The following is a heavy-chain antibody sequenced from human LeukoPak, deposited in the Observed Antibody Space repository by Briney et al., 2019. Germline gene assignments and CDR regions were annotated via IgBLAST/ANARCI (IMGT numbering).Heavy chain of an antibody. CDR2: IYYSGST. Sequence: SETLSLTCTVSGGSISSYYWSWIRQPPGKGLEWIGYIYYSGSTYYNPPLKSRVTISVDTSKNQFSLKLSSVTAADMAVYYCARDLLNEGNHLDYWGQGTLVTVSS. J-gene: IGHJ4*02. CDR1: GGSISSYY. D-gene: IGHD4-23*01. CDR3: ARDLLNEGNHLDY. V-gene: IGHV4-59*12.